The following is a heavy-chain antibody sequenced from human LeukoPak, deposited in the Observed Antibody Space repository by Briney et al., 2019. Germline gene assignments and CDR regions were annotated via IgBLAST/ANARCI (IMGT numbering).Heavy chain of an antibody. V-gene: IGHV1-69*13. J-gene: IGHJ6*04. CDR1: GGTFSSYA. D-gene: IGHD2-2*01. CDR3: ARHQLLSSPERYLDYGMDV. Sequence: ASVKVSCKASGGTFSSYAISWVRQAPGQGLEWMGGITPIFGTANYAQKFQGRVTITADESTSTAYMELSSLRSEDTAVYYCARHQLLSSPERYLDYGMDVWGKGTTVTVSS. CDR2: ITPIFGTA.